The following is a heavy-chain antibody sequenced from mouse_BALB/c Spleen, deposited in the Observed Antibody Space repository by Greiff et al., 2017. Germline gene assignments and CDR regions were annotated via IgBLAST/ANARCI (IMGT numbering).Heavy chain of an antibody. V-gene: IGHV5-17*02. Sequence: EVKLMESGGGLVQPGGSRKLSCAASGFTFSSFGMHWVRQAPEKGLEWVAYISSGSSTIYYADTVKGRFTISRDNPKNTLFLQMTSLRSEDTAMYYCARSGPYYGNYVEAMDYWGQGTSVTVSS. CDR1: GFTFSSFG. CDR2: ISSGSSTI. J-gene: IGHJ4*01. CDR3: ARSGPYYGNYVEAMDY. D-gene: IGHD2-10*01.